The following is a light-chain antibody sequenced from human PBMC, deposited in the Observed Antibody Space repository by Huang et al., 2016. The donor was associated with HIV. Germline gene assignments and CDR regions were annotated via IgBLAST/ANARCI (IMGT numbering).Light chain of an antibody. J-gene: IGKJ4*01. CDR1: QTVSSY. V-gene: IGKV3-11*01. Sequence: EIVLTQSPATLSLSPGERATLSCRASQTVSSYLSWYQHKPVQAPRLLIYDAANRATGIPARFSGSGSGTDFTLTISSLEPEDFAVYYCQLRSTWPGDTFGGGTKVEIK. CDR2: DAA. CDR3: QLRSTWPGDT.